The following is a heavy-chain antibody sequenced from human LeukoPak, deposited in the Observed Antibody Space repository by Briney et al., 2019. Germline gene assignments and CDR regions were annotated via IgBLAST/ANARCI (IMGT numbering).Heavy chain of an antibody. V-gene: IGHV1-46*01. CDR1: GYTFTSNY. Sequence: ASVKVSCKASGYTFTSNYIHWVRQAPGQGLEWMGMIYPRDGSTSYAQKFQGRVTVTRDTSTSTVHMELSGLRSEDTAVYYCARDGGGELPNPFDYWGQGTLVTVSS. J-gene: IGHJ4*02. CDR3: ARDGGGELPNPFDY. CDR2: IYPRDGST. D-gene: IGHD1-26*01.